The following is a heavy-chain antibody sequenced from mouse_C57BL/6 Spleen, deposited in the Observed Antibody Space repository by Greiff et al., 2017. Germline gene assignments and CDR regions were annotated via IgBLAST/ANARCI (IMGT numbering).Heavy chain of an antibody. J-gene: IGHJ4*01. CDR1: GYTFTSYW. Sequence: VQLQQPGAELAKPGASVKLSCKASGYTFTSYWMPWVKQRPGQGLEWIGYLNPTSGYPKYNQKFKDKATLTVDKSSSTAYLQLSSLTYEDCAIYYYANYDGYRGAMDYWGQGTSVTVSS. D-gene: IGHD2-3*01. V-gene: IGHV1-7*01. CDR2: LNPTSGYP. CDR3: ANYDGYRGAMDY.